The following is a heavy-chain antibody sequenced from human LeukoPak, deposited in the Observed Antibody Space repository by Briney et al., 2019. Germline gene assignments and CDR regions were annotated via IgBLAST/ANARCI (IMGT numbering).Heavy chain of an antibody. CDR2: IYTSGST. D-gene: IGHD1-1*01. CDR3: GSSSRSNWNVPPQTRYLVES. Sequence: PSETLSLTCTVSGDSISSSSYYWSCIRQPAGKGLEWIGRIYTSGSTNYNPSLKSRVTMSVDTSKNQFSLKLSSVTAADTAVYYCGSSSRSNWNVPPQTRYLVESWGQGTLVTVSS. V-gene: IGHV4-61*02. CDR1: GDSISSSSYY. J-gene: IGHJ4*02.